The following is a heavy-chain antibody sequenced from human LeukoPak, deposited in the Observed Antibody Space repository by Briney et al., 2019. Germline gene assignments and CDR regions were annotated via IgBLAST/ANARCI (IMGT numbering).Heavy chain of an antibody. V-gene: IGHV4-39*07. Sequence: SQTLSLTCTVSGGSISSGGYYWSWIRQPPGKGLEWIGSIYYSGSTYYNPSLKSRVTISVDTSKNQFSLKLSSVTAADTAVYYCARLWFGELSPFDYWGQGTLVTVSS. J-gene: IGHJ4*02. CDR3: ARLWFGELSPFDY. CDR2: IYYSGST. D-gene: IGHD3-10*01. CDR1: GGSISSGGYY.